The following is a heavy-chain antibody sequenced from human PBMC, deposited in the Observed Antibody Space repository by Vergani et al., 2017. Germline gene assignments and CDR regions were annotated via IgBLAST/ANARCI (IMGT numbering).Heavy chain of an antibody. D-gene: IGHD3-10*01. CDR1: GGTFSSYT. V-gene: IGHV1-69*02. Sequence: QVQLVQSGAEVKKPGSSVKVSCKASGGTFSSYTISWVRQAPGQGLEWMGRIIPILGIANYAQKFQGRVTITADKSTSTAYMELSSLRSEDTAVYYCARRVRLANHGYYFDYWGQGTLVTVSA. J-gene: IGHJ4*02. CDR2: IIPILGIA. CDR3: ARRVRLANHGYYFDY.